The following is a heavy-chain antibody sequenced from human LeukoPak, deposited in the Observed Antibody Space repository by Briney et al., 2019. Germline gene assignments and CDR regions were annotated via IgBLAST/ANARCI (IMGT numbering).Heavy chain of an antibody. D-gene: IGHD2-2*02. Sequence: SETLSLTCTVSGGSIGSYYWSWIRQPPGKGLEWIGYIYYSGSTNYNPSLKSRVTISVDTSKNQFSLKLSSVTAADTAVYYCARVVRGYCSSTSCYRMDVWGKGTTVTVSS. CDR1: GGSIGSYY. J-gene: IGHJ6*04. V-gene: IGHV4-59*01. CDR2: IYYSGST. CDR3: ARVVRGYCSSTSCYRMDV.